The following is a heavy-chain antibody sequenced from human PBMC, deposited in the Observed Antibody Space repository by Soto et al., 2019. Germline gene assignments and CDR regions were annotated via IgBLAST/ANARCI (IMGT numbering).Heavy chain of an antibody. D-gene: IGHD1-1*01. CDR1: GGSFSGYY. CDR2: INHSGST. Sequence: SETLSLTCAVYGGSFSGYYWSWIRQPPGKGLEWIGEINHSGSTNYNPSLKSRVTISVDTSKNQFSLKLSSVTAADTAVYYCARGRAGTTALRPYSYYYYYMDVWGKGTTVTVSS. CDR3: ARGRAGTTALRPYSYYYYYMDV. J-gene: IGHJ6*03. V-gene: IGHV4-34*01.